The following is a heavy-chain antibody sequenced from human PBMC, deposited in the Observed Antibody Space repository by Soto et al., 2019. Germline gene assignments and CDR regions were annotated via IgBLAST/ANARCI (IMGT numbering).Heavy chain of an antibody. CDR3: ARRVVAALYYYYYYGMDV. CDR1: CGSFSGYY. D-gene: IGHD2-15*01. V-gene: IGHV4-34*01. Sequence: PSETLSLTCAVYCGSFSGYYWSWIRQPPGKGLEWIGEINHSGSTNYNPSLKSRVTISVDTSKNQFSLKLSSVTAADTAVYYCARRVVAALYYYYYYGMDVWGQGTTVTVSS. CDR2: INHSGST. J-gene: IGHJ6*02.